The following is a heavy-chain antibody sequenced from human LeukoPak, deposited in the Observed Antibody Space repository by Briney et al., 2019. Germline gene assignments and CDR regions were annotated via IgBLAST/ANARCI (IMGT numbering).Heavy chain of an antibody. D-gene: IGHD5-18*01. CDR1: GFTFSSYW. J-gene: IGHJ4*02. V-gene: IGHV3-7*01. Sequence: GGSLRLSCAASGFTFSSYWMSWVRQAPGKGLEWVANIKKDGSEKYYVDSVKGRFTISRDNAKTSLYLQMNSLRAEDTAVYCCARDLSGVAGYTYGRGIDYWGQGTLVTVSS. CDR2: IKKDGSEK. CDR3: ARDLSGVAGYTYGRGIDY.